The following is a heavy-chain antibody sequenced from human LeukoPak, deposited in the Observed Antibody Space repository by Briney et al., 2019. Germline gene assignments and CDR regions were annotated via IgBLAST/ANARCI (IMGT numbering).Heavy chain of an antibody. Sequence: PSETLSLTCTVSGVSISSSSYYRGWIRQPPGKGLEWLVSIYYSGSTYYYPSLKRRVTISVDTSKNQFSLKLSYVPAADTAVYSCAREVSYRYYDSSGYYLIPDAFDIWGQGTMVTVSS. J-gene: IGHJ3*02. D-gene: IGHD3-22*01. V-gene: IGHV4-39*07. CDR2: IYYSGST. CDR1: GVSISSSSYY. CDR3: AREVSYRYYDSSGYYLIPDAFDI.